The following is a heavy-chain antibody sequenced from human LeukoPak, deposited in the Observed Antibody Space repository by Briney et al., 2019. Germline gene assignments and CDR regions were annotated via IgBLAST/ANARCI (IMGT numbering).Heavy chain of an antibody. Sequence: PSETLSLTCAVYGGSFSGYYWSWICQPPGKGLEWIGEINHSGGTNYNPSLKSRVTISVDTSKNQFSLKLSSVTAADTAVYYCARTSSPGYFDYWGQGTLVTVSS. J-gene: IGHJ4*02. D-gene: IGHD3-16*02. CDR1: GGSFSGYY. V-gene: IGHV4-34*01. CDR2: INHSGGT. CDR3: ARTSSPGYFDY.